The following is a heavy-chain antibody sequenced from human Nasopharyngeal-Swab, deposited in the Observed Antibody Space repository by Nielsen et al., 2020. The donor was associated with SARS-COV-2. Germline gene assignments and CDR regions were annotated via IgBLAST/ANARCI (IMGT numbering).Heavy chain of an antibody. V-gene: IGHV1-8*01. Sequence: VRQMPGKGLEWMGWMNPNSGNTGYAQKFQGRVTMTRNTSISTAYMELSSLRSEDTAVYYCARGLYSSGFSYYYYGMDVWGQGTTVTVSS. D-gene: IGHD6-19*01. CDR3: ARGLYSSGFSYYYYGMDV. CDR2: MNPNSGNT. J-gene: IGHJ6*02.